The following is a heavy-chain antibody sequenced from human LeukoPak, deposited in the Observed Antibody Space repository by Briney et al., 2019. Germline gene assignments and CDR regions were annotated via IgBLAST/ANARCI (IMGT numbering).Heavy chain of an antibody. CDR1: GYTFTGYY. CDR3: ARVRSISGEDAFDI. J-gene: IGHJ3*02. Sequence: ASVKVSCKASGYTFTGYYMHWVRQAPGQGLEWMGWINPNSGGTNYAQKFQGRVTMTRDTSISTAYMELSRLRSGDTAVYYCARVRSISGEDAFDIWGQGTMVTVSS. D-gene: IGHD1-26*01. CDR2: INPNSGGT. V-gene: IGHV1-2*02.